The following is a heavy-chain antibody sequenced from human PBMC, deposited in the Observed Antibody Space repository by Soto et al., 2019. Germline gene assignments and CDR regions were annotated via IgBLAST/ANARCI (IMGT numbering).Heavy chain of an antibody. V-gene: IGHV1-69*01. D-gene: IGHD3-22*01. Sequence: QVQLVQSGAEVKKPGSSVKVSCKASGDTFSSYAINWVRQAPGQGLEWMGGIIPMFGTANYAQKFKGRVTITAGESTSTVYMELSSLRSEGTAVYYCARVGPAHYYVSSGYYSPLDYWGQGTLVTVSS. J-gene: IGHJ4*02. CDR3: ARVGPAHYYVSSGYYSPLDY. CDR1: GDTFSSYA. CDR2: IIPMFGTA.